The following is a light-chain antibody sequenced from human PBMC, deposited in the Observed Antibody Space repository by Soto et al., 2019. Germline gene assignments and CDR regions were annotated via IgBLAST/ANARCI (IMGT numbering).Light chain of an antibody. CDR1: QSVGNN. Sequence: EIVLTQSPATLSVSPGDRATLSCRASQSVGNNFAWYQQKPGQAPRLLIFATSTRPTGVPARFSGSGSGAELPLTSGRLQSEDFAVYYCQQYGDWPLAFGGGAKV. CDR3: QQYGDWPLA. CDR2: ATS. J-gene: IGKJ4*01. V-gene: IGKV3-15*01.